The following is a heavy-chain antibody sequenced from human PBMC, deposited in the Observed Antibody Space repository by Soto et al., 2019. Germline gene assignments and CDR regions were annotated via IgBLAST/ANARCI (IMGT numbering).Heavy chain of an antibody. CDR2: IKQDGSEK. Sequence: GGSLRLSCAASGFTFSTYWMNWVRQAPGKGLEWVANIKQDGSEKYYVDSVKGRFAISRDNAKDSLFLQMNNLRAEDTAVYYCATGANFYYDTSRYWGQGTLVTVSS. CDR3: ATGANFYYDTSRY. J-gene: IGHJ4*02. CDR1: GFTFSTYW. V-gene: IGHV3-7*01. D-gene: IGHD3-22*01.